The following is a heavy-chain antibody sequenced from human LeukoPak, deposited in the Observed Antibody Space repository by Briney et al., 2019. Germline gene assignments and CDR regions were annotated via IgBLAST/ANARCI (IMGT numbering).Heavy chain of an antibody. J-gene: IGHJ4*02. CDR1: GDSVSSNSAA. CDR2: TCYRSKWYI. CDR3: ARDLTGHRRYFDY. Sequence: SQTLSLTCAISGDSVSSNSAAWSWIRQSPSRGLEWLGRTCYRSKWYIDYAVSARSRITINPDTSKNQFALQLNSVTPEDTAVYYCARDLTGHRRYFDYWGQGTLVTVSS. D-gene: IGHD7-27*01. V-gene: IGHV6-1*01.